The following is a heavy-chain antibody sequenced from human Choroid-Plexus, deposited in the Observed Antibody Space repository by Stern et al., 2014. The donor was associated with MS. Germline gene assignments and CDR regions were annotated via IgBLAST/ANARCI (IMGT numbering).Heavy chain of an antibody. D-gene: IGHD2/OR15-2a*01. CDR1: GFTFGSCA. CDR3: AKDRQYLTYFFDH. CDR2: LSYDGSNK. V-gene: IGHV3-30*18. Sequence: VQLVESGGGVVQPGRPLRLSCVASGFTFGSCAMHWVRQAQGKGLGWGAGLSYDGSNKYYADSVKGRFTIARDNSQNTLYMQMSSLRPEDTAVYYCAKDRQYLTYFFDHWGQGSLVTVSS. J-gene: IGHJ5*02.